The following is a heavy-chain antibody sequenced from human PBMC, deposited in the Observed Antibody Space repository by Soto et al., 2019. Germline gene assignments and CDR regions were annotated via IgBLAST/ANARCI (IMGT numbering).Heavy chain of an antibody. Sequence: ASVKVSCKASGGTFSSYAISWVRQAPGQGLEWMGGIIPIFGTANYAQKFQGRVTITADESTSTAYMELSSLRSEDTAVYYCASCPVTASSSSLAWYYYYGMDVWGQGTTVTVSS. D-gene: IGHD6-6*01. J-gene: IGHJ6*02. CDR2: IIPIFGTA. CDR3: ASCPVTASSSSLAWYYYYGMDV. V-gene: IGHV1-69*13. CDR1: GGTFSSYA.